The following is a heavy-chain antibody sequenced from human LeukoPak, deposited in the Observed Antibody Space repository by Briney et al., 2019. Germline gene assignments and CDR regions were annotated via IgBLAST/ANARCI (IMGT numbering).Heavy chain of an antibody. CDR2: ISGSGGST. CDR3: ARAAYSKDGLGYYYYYYMDV. Sequence: GGSLRPSCAASGFTFSSYAMSWVRQAPGKGLAWVSAISGSGGSTYYADSVKGRFTISRDNAKNSLYLQMNSLRAEDTAVYYCARAAYSKDGLGYYYYYYMDVWGKGTTVTVSS. J-gene: IGHJ6*03. V-gene: IGHV3-23*01. D-gene: IGHD4-11*01. CDR1: GFTFSSYA.